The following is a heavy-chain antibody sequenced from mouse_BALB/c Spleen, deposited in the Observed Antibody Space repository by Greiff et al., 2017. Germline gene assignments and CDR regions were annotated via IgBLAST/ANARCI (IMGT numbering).Heavy chain of an antibody. V-gene: IGHV5-6-5*01. D-gene: IGHD1-1*01. Sequence: EVKLVESGGGLVKPGGSLKLSCAASGFTFSSYAMSWVRQTPEKRLEWVASISRGGSTYYPDSLKGRFTISRDNARNILYLQMSSLRSEDTAMYYCARGDYFGSSYYFDYWGQGTTLTVSS. CDR3: ARGDYFGSSYYFDY. CDR1: GFTFSSYA. CDR2: ISRGGST. J-gene: IGHJ2*01.